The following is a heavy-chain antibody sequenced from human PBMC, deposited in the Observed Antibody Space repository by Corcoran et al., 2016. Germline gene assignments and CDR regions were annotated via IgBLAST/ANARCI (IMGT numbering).Heavy chain of an antibody. V-gene: IGHV4-34*01. CDR2: INHSGST. CDR3: ARLGRGATGDAFDI. CDR1: GGSFSGYY. J-gene: IGHJ3*02. D-gene: IGHD1-26*01. Sequence: QVQLQQWGAGLLKPSETLSLTCAVYGGSFSGYYWSWIRQPPGKGLEWIGEINHSGSTNYNPSLKSRVTISVDTSKNQFSLKLSSVTAADTAVYYCARLGRGATGDAFDIWGQGTMVTVSS.